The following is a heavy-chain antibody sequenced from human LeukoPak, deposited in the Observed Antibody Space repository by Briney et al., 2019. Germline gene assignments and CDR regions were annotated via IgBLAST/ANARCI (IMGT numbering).Heavy chain of an antibody. D-gene: IGHD6-19*01. Sequence: GGSLKISCKGSGYSFTSYWIGWVRQMPGKGLEWMGIIYPGDSDTRYSPSFQGQVTISADKSISTAYLQWSSLKASDTAMYYCARVSVAGSSGWYGSDYWGQGTLVTVYS. CDR2: IYPGDSDT. V-gene: IGHV5-51*01. J-gene: IGHJ4*02. CDR3: ARVSVAGSSGWYGSDY. CDR1: GYSFTSYW.